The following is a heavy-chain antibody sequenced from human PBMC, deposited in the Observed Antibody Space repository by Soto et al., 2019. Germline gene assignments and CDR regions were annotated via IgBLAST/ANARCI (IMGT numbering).Heavy chain of an antibody. Sequence: ASVKVSCKSSTYTYNTHYIHWVRQAPGQGLEWVGVINPSVGSTNYAQKFQGRVTMTRDTSTTTFYMEVTSLTSEDTAAYYCVGGSASGVDHWGQGTLVTVSS. D-gene: IGHD6-6*01. CDR2: INPSVGST. CDR1: TYTYNTHY. CDR3: VGGSASGVDH. V-gene: IGHV1-46*02. J-gene: IGHJ4*02.